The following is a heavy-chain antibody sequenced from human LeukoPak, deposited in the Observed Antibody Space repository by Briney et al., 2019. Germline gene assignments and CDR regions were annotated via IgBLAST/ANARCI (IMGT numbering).Heavy chain of an antibody. D-gene: IGHD1-20*01. J-gene: IGHJ5*02. Sequence: GASVKVSCKASGYTFTSYGISWVRQAPGQGLEWMGWISAYNGNTNYAQKLQGRVTMTTDTSTSTAYMELRSLRSDDTAVYYCARDHRAPYNWNDVSGDDWFDPWGQGTLVTVSS. CDR3: ARDHRAPYNWNDVSGDDWFDP. CDR1: GYTFTSYG. CDR2: ISAYNGNT. V-gene: IGHV1-18*01.